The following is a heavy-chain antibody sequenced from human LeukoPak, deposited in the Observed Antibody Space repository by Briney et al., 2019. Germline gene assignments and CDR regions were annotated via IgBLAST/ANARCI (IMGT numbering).Heavy chain of an antibody. Sequence: QTGGSLRLSCAASGFTFSSYAMSWVRQGAGKGLEWVSAISGRGGSTYYADSVKGRFTISRDNSKNTLYLQMNSLRAEDTAVYYCAKDLERSYPYYFDYWGQGTLVTVSS. CDR1: GFTFSSYA. J-gene: IGHJ4*02. D-gene: IGHD1-26*01. V-gene: IGHV3-23*01. CDR3: AKDLERSYPYYFDY. CDR2: ISGRGGST.